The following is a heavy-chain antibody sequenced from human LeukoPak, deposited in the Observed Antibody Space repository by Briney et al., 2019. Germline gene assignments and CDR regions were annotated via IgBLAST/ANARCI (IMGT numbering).Heavy chain of an antibody. Sequence: NPSETLSLTCAVSGYSISSGYYWGWIRQPPGKGLEWIGSIYHSGSTYYNPSLKSRVTISVDTSKNQFSLKLSSVTAADTAVYYCARHVFRNWFDPWGQGTLVTVSS. J-gene: IGHJ5*02. D-gene: IGHD2-21*01. V-gene: IGHV4-38-2*01. CDR2: IYHSGST. CDR1: GYSISSGYY. CDR3: ARHVFRNWFDP.